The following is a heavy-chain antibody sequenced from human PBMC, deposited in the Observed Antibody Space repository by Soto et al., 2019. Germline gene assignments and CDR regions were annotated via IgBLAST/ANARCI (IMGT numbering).Heavy chain of an antibody. CDR3: ARDSVAGYNWFDP. CDR1: GGSISSGGYY. CDR2: IYYSGST. D-gene: IGHD6-19*01. J-gene: IGHJ5*02. Sequence: PSETLSLTCTVSGGSISSGGYYWSWIRQHPGKGLEWIGYIYYSGSTYYNPSLKSRVTISVDTSKNQFSLKLSSVTAADTAVYYCARDSVAGYNWFDPWGQGTLVTVSS. V-gene: IGHV4-31*03.